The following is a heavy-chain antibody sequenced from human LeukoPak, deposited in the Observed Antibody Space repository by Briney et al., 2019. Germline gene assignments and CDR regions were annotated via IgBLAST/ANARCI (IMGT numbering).Heavy chain of an antibody. CDR3: ARQSCTSTSCPFDY. J-gene: IGHJ4*02. V-gene: IGHV4-39*01. CDR1: GGSISSSTHY. CDR2: IYYSGT. D-gene: IGHD2-2*01. Sequence: SETLSLTCTVSGGSISSSTHYWGWIRQPPGKGLEWIGSIYYSGTYYNPSLKSRVTISVDTSEKQFSLNLNSVTAADTAVYYCARQSCTSTSCPFDYWGQGTLVIVSS.